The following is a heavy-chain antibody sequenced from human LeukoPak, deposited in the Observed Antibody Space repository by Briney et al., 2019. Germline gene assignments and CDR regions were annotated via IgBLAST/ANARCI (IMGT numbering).Heavy chain of an antibody. CDR3: AKDRAAGTYEYFQY. Sequence: GGSLRLSCAASGFTFGGYWMHWVRQAPGKGLVWVSRIFNGGGTTIYASSVKGPPTTSRDNSKNTLYYQLDSLAAEDTAVYYCAKDRAAGTYEYFQYWGQGTQVTVSS. J-gene: IGHJ1*01. CDR2: IFNGGGTT. CDR1: GFTFGGYW. V-gene: IGHV3-74*01. D-gene: IGHD3-10*01.